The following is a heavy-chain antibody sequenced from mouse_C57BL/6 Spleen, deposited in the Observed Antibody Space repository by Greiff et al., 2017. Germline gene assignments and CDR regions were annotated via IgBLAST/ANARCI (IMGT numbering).Heavy chain of an antibody. D-gene: IGHD2-2*01. CDR1: GYTFTDYN. CDR3: ARRGGYDGGDAMDY. J-gene: IGHJ4*01. Sequence: VHVKQSGPELVKPGASVKIPCKASGYTFTDYNMDWVKQSHGKSLEWIGDINPNNGGTIYNQKFKGKATLTVDKSSSTAYMELRSLTSEDTAVYYCARRGGYDGGDAMDYWGQGTSVTVSS. V-gene: IGHV1-18*01. CDR2: INPNNGGT.